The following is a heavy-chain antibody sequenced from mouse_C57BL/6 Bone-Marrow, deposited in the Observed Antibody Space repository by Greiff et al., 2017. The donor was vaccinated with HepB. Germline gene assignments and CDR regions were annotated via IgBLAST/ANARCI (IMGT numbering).Heavy chain of an antibody. CDR2: ISSGSSTI. Sequence: DVMLVESGGGLVKPGGSLKLSCAASGFTFSDYGMHWVRQAPEKGLEWVAYISSGSSTIYYADTVKGRFTISRDNAKNTLFLQMTSLRSEDTAMYYCAIHYYGSTQYYYAMDYWGQGTSVTVSS. D-gene: IGHD1-1*01. CDR3: AIHYYGSTQYYYAMDY. J-gene: IGHJ4*01. CDR1: GFTFSDYG. V-gene: IGHV5-17*01.